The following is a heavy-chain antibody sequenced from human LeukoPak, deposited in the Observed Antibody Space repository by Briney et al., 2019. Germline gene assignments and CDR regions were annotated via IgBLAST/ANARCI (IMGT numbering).Heavy chain of an antibody. CDR2: IYTSGSI. J-gene: IGHJ6*04. CDR1: GGSISSGSYY. V-gene: IGHV4-61*02. CDR3: ARDRSGYYGV. D-gene: IGHD3-3*01. Sequence: PSETLSLTCTVSGGSISSGSYYWSWIRQPAGKGLEWIGRIYTSGSINYNPPLRSRVTISVDTSKNQFSLKLSSVTAADTAVYYCARDRSGYYGVWGKGTTVTVSS.